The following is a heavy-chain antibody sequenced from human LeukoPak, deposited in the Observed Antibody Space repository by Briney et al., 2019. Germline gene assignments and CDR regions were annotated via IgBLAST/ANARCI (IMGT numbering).Heavy chain of an antibody. CDR2: ISNSGGST. D-gene: IGHD6-6*01. CDR1: GFTFSSYA. Sequence: GGSLRLSCAASGFTFSSYAMNWVRQAPGKGLEWVSGISNSGGSTYYADSVKGRFTISRDNSKNTLYLQMNSLRAEDTAVYYCAKETSSSFDYWGQGTLVTVFS. V-gene: IGHV3-23*01. J-gene: IGHJ4*02. CDR3: AKETSSSFDY.